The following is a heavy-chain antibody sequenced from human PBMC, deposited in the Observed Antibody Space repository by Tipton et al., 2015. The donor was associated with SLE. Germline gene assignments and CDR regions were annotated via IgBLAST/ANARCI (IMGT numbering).Heavy chain of an antibody. V-gene: IGHV4-61*08. CDR3: ARGAPREKEYYYYYMDV. J-gene: IGHJ6*03. CDR2: IYYSGST. CDR1: GDSISGGGYS. Sequence: TLSLTCVVSGDSISGGGYSWSWLRQPPGKDLEWIGYIYYSGSTNYNPSLKSRVTISVDTSKNRFSLKLSSVTAADTAVYYCARGAPREKEYYYYYMDVWGKGTTVTVSS.